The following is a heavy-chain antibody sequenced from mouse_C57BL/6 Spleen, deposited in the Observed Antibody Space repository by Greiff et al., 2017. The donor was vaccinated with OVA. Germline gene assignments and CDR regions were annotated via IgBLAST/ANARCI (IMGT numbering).Heavy chain of an antibody. D-gene: IGHD2-2*01. J-gene: IGHJ3*01. CDR1: GYTFTDYN. Sequence: EVQLQQSGPELVKPGASVKLSCKASGYTFTDYNMHWVKQSHGKSLEWIGHINPNNGGTSSNQKFNGKATLTVNKSSSTAYMELRSLTSKDSAVYDGASLLYCGYDLFFAYWGQGTLVTVSA. CDR3: ASLLYCGYDLFFAY. CDR2: INPNNGGT. V-gene: IGHV1-22*01.